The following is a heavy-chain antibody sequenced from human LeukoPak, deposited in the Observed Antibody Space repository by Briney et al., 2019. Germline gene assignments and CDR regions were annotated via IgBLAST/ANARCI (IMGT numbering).Heavy chain of an antibody. V-gene: IGHV3-30*18. Sequence: GGSLRLSCAASGFTFSSYGMHWVRQAPGKGLEGVAVISYDGSNKYYADSVKGRFTISRDNSKNPLYLQMNSLRAEDTAVYYCAKVGYSSSRRVELPFDYWGQGTLVTVSS. CDR1: GFTFSSYG. D-gene: IGHD6-6*01. J-gene: IGHJ4*02. CDR2: ISYDGSNK. CDR3: AKVGYSSSRRVELPFDY.